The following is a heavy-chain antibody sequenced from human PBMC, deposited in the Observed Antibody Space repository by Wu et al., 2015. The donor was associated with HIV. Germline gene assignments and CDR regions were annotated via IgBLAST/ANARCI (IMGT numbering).Heavy chain of an antibody. CDR2: IIPMYGKP. J-gene: IGHJ6*02. Sequence: QVQLVQSGAGVKKPGSSVKVSCKASGGSFSDYAISWVRQAPGQGLEWMGRIIPMYGKPIDAQKFQGRITITADDSTSTVDMELSSLRSEDTAVYFCARDRDGGGFYYGMDVWGQGDHGHSLL. D-gene: IGHD2-15*01. CDR3: ARDRDGGGFYYGMDV. V-gene: IGHV1-69*13. CDR1: GGSFSDYA.